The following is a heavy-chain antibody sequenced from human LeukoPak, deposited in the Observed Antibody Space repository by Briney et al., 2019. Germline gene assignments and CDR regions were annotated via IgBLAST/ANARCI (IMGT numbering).Heavy chain of an antibody. CDR1: GYTFTGYY. V-gene: IGHV1-2*02. D-gene: IGHD3-3*01. Sequence: ASVKVSCKASGYTFTGYYMRWVRQAPGQGLEWMGWINPNSGGTNYAQKFQGRVTMTRDTSISTAYMELSRLRSDDTAVYYCARGLRLSTIFGVVIIPVSIDYWGQGTLVTVSS. CDR2: INPNSGGT. CDR3: ARGLRLSTIFGVVIIPVSIDY. J-gene: IGHJ4*02.